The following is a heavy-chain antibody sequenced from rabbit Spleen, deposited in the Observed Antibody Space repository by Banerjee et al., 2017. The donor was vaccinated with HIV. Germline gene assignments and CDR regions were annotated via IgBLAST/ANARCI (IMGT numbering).Heavy chain of an antibody. CDR3: ARDGAGGSYFAL. Sequence: QEQLKESGGGLVQPGGSLKLSCKASGFDFSNYGVSWVRQAPGKGLEWIGYIEPIFGNTYYANWVNGRFSISRENAQNTVFLQMTSLTAADTATYFCARDGAGGSYFALWGPGTLVTVS. D-gene: IGHD8-1*01. J-gene: IGHJ4*01. CDR2: IEPIFGNT. V-gene: IGHV1S47*01. CDR1: GFDFSNYG.